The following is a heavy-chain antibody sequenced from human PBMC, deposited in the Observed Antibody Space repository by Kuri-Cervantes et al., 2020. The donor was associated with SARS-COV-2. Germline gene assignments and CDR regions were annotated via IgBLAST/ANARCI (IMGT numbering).Heavy chain of an antibody. J-gene: IGHJ4*02. Sequence: GESLKISCAASGFTFSSYWMSWVRQAPGKGLEWVGFIRSKAYGGTTEYAASVKGRFTISRDDSKSIAYLQMNSLKTEDTAVYYCTSHDFWSGIFFDYWGQGTLVTVSS. CDR1: GFTFSSYW. V-gene: IGHV3-49*04. CDR3: TSHDFWSGIFFDY. CDR2: IRSKAYGGTT. D-gene: IGHD3-3*01.